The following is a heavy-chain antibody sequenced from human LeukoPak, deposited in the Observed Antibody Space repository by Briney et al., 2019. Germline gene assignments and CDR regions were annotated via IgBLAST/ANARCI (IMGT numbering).Heavy chain of an antibody. V-gene: IGHV4-39*01. CDR1: GGSISSSIHY. CDR3: ARQLRGSYLGTFDY. CDR2: IHYTGTT. J-gene: IGHJ4*02. Sequence: SETLSLTCTASGGSISSSIHYWGWIRQPPGKGPEWIGTIHYTGTTFYNPSLKSRVTISVDTSKNQFSLRLSSVTAADTAVYYCARQLRGSYLGTFDYWGQAALVTVAS. D-gene: IGHD1-26*01.